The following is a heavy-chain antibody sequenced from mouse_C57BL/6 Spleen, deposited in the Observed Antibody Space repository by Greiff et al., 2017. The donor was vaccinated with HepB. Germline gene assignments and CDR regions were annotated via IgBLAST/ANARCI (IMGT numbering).Heavy chain of an antibody. CDR3: ARGATMTFAY. D-gene: IGHD2-4*01. CDR2: INPNNGGT. V-gene: IGHV1-26*01. J-gene: IGHJ3*01. Sequence: VQLQQSGPELVKPGASVKISCKASGYTFTDYYMNWVKQSHGKSLEWIGDINPNNGGTSYNQKFKGKATLTVDKSSSTAYMELRSLPSEDSAVYYCARGATMTFAYWGQGTLVTVSA. CDR1: GYTFTDYY.